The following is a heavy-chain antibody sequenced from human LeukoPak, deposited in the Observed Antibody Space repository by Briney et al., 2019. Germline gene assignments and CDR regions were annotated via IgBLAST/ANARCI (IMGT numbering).Heavy chain of an antibody. J-gene: IGHJ4*02. CDR3: AEDLARGFCGGGSCYPFDY. CDR2: IGGGGDGT. D-gene: IGHD2-15*01. V-gene: IGHV3-23*01. CDR1: GFTFSNFA. Sequence: GGSLRLSCAASGFTFSNFAMTWVRQAPGEGLEWVSTIGGGGDGTYYADSVKGRFTISRDESKNTLYLQMNSLRAEDTAIYYCAEDLARGFCGGGSCYPFDYWGQGTLVTVSS.